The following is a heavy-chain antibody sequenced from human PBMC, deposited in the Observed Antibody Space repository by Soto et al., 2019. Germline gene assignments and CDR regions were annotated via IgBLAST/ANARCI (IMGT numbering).Heavy chain of an antibody. V-gene: IGHV4-30-2*01. J-gene: IGHJ4*02. CDR2: IYHSGST. Sequence: QLQLQESGSGLVKPSQTLSLTCAVSGGSISSGGYSWSWIRQPPGKGLEWIGYIYHSGSTYYNPSLTSRLTISEDRSKNQFSLQLTSVTAADTALYYCARAGGLGAVAVDYWGQGTLVTVSS. CDR3: ARAGGLGAVAVDY. CDR1: GGSISSGGYS. D-gene: IGHD6-19*01.